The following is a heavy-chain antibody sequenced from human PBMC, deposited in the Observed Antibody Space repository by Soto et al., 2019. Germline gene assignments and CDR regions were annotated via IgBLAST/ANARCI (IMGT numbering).Heavy chain of an antibody. V-gene: IGHV3-30*03. D-gene: IGHD5-12*01. CDR2: LSTDGITS. CDR3: PRDVAWTFEY. J-gene: IGHJ4*02. Sequence: QVQLVESGGGVVQPGRSLRLSCSASGFAFSSYNMQWVRHAPVKGPEWMAILSTDGITSYYAYSLRGRFTISRDNSRNTMFLQMNILRADETAVYYCPRDVAWTFEYWGQGTLVTVSP. CDR1: GFAFSSYN.